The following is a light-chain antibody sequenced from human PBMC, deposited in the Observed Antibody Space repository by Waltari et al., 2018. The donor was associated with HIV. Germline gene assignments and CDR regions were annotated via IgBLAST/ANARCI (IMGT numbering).Light chain of an antibody. CDR2: SNN. CDR3: AARDDSLNVWV. Sequence: QSFLTQPPSASGTPGRRVVISCSGNTSNVGSNPVNWYRQVPGTAPKLLMFSNNRRPSGVTDLFSGSKSGTSASLAIKGLQSEDEADYYCAARDDSLNVWVFGGGTKLTVL. J-gene: IGLJ3*02. CDR1: TSNVGSNP. V-gene: IGLV1-44*01.